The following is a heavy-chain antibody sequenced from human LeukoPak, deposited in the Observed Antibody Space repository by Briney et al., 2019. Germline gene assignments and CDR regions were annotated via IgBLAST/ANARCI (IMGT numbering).Heavy chain of an antibody. CDR3: ARGASSSWYNPIDY. Sequence: PGGSLRLSCAASGFTFSSYAMHWVRQAPGKGLEWVAVISYDGSNKYYADSVKGRFTISRDNSKNTLYLQMNSLRAEDTAVYYCARGASSSWYNPIDYWGQGTLVTASS. CDR2: ISYDGSNK. CDR1: GFTFSSYA. D-gene: IGHD6-13*01. J-gene: IGHJ4*02. V-gene: IGHV3-30-3*01.